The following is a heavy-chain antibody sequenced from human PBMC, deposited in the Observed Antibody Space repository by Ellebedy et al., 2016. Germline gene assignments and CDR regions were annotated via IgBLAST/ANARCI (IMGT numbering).Heavy chain of an antibody. J-gene: IGHJ4*02. CDR3: ARGYEQWELVSGFDY. V-gene: IGHV3-48*04. CDR2: ISSTSNTV. D-gene: IGHD1-26*01. CDR1: GFTFSSYA. Sequence: GESLKISCAASGFTFSSYAMNWVRQAPGKGLEWVSYISSTSNTVYYADSVKGRFTISRDNAKNSLYLQMNSLRAEDTAVYYCARGYEQWELVSGFDYWGQGTLVTVPS.